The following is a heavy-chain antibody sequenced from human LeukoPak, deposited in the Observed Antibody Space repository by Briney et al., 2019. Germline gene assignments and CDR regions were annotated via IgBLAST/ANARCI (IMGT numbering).Heavy chain of an antibody. CDR1: GYTFTSYG. V-gene: IGHV1-18*01. Sequence: ASVKVSCKASGYTFTSYGISWVCQTPGQGLEWMGWISAYNGNTNYAQKLQGRVTMTTDTSTSTAYMELRSLRSDDTAVYYCARDPSSRQLVQGAPNWFDPWGQGTLVTVSS. D-gene: IGHD6-13*01. CDR3: ARDPSSRQLVQGAPNWFDP. J-gene: IGHJ5*02. CDR2: ISAYNGNT.